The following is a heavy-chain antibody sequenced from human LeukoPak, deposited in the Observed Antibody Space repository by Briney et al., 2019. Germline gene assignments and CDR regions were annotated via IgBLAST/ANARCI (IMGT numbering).Heavy chain of an antibody. V-gene: IGHV1-2*02. CDR1: GYTFTGYY. D-gene: IGHD3-16*01. CDR3: ARATGEHHFDY. Sequence: ASVKVSCKASGYTFTGYYMHWVRQAPGQGLEWMGWIDPNSGGTNYAQKFQGRVTMTRDTSISTAYLQWSSLKASDTAMYYCARATGEHHFDYWGQGTLVTVSS. J-gene: IGHJ4*02. CDR2: IDPNSGGT.